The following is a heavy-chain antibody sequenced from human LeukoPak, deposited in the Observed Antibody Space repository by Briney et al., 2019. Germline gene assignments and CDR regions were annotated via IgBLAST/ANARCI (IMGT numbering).Heavy chain of an antibody. CDR3: ARALYSSGQRGVFDY. CDR2: INHSGST. D-gene: IGHD6-19*01. CDR1: GGSFSGYY. V-gene: IGHV4-34*01. Sequence: SETLSLTCAVYGGSFSGYYWSWIRQPPGKGLEWIGEINHSGSTNYNPSLKSRVTISVDTSKNQFSLKLSSVTAADTAVYYCARALYSSGQRGVFDYWGQGTLVTVSS. J-gene: IGHJ4*02.